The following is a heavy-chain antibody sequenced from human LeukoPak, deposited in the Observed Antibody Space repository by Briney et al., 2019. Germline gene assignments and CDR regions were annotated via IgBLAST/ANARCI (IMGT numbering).Heavy chain of an antibody. J-gene: IGHJ3*02. CDR2: INPNSGGT. CDR3: AKVQYLTLDAFDI. CDR1: GYAFTSYY. V-gene: IGHV1-2*02. D-gene: IGHD2-21*02. Sequence: GASVKVSCKASGYAFTSYYMYWVRQAPGQGLEYMGWINPNSGGTNYAQKFQGRVAMTRDTSISTSYMELSGLRSDGTAVYYCAKVQYLTLDAFDIWGRGTMVTVSS.